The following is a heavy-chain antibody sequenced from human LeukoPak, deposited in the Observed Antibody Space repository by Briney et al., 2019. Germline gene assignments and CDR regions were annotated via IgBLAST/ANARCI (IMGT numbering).Heavy chain of an antibody. J-gene: IGHJ4*02. CDR1: GGSISSYY. V-gene: IGHV4-59*08. Sequence: SETLSLTCTVSGGSISSYYWSWIRQPPGKALEWIGYIYYSGSTNYNPSLKSRVNISVDTSKNQSSMQLSSVTAAATAVYYCARKGDYGDFYYGYWGQGTLVTVSS. D-gene: IGHD4-17*01. CDR3: ARKGDYGDFYYGY. CDR2: IYYSGST.